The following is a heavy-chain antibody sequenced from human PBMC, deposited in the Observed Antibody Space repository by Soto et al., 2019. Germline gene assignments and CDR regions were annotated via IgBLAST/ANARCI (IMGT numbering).Heavy chain of an antibody. Sequence: GASVKVSCKASGYTFTGYYMHWVRQAPGQGLEWMGWINPNSGGTNYSQKFQGWVTMTRDTSISTAYMELSRLRSDDTAVYYCARERQVVDGFRYYGMDVWGQGTTVTVSS. CDR1: GYTFTGYY. V-gene: IGHV1-2*04. D-gene: IGHD2-15*01. CDR2: INPNSGGT. CDR3: ARERQVVDGFRYYGMDV. J-gene: IGHJ6*02.